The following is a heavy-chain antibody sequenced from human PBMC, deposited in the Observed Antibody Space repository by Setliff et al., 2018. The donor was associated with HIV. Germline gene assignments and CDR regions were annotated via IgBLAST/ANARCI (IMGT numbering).Heavy chain of an antibody. V-gene: IGHV4-39*01. Sequence: ASETLSLTCTVSGGSISSGSYYWGWIRQPPGEGLEWIGSIYYSGSTYYNPSLQSRVTISVDTSKNLFSLRLSSVTASDTAVYYCARQAIFGYYDSSGYLDYWGQGTLVTVSS. J-gene: IGHJ4*02. CDR1: GGSISSGSYY. CDR3: ARQAIFGYYDSSGYLDY. CDR2: IYYSGST. D-gene: IGHD3-22*01.